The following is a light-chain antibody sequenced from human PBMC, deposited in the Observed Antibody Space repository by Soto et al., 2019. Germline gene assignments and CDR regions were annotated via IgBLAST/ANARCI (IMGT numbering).Light chain of an antibody. Sequence: DIQMTQSPYSLSASVGDRVTITCRASQSISSYLNWYQQKPGKAPKLLIYAASSLQSGVPSRFSGSGSGTDFTLTISSLQPEDFATYYCQQRYSTPRTFGQGTKVEIK. CDR2: AAS. V-gene: IGKV1-39*01. CDR1: QSISSY. J-gene: IGKJ1*01. CDR3: QQRYSTPRT.